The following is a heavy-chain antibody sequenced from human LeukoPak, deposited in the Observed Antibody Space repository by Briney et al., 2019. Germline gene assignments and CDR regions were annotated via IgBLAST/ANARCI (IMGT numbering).Heavy chain of an antibody. D-gene: IGHD5-18*01. CDR3: ARGYSYGYRWFDP. V-gene: IGHV4-59*01. J-gene: IGHJ5*02. CDR2: IYYSGNT. Sequence: PSETLSLTCTVSGGSISTYYWSWVRQPPGKGLEWIGNIYYSGNTKQNPFLRSRVTISVDTSKNQFSLKLSSVTAADTAVYYCARGYSYGYRWFDPWGQGTLVTVSS. CDR1: GGSISTYY.